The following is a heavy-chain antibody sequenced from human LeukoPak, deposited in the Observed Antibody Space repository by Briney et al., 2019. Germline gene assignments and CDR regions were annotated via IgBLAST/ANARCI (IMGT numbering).Heavy chain of an antibody. J-gene: IGHJ4*02. D-gene: IGHD2-15*01. CDR2: IKLDGSTK. CDR3: ATVAGDCSGGRCYLLRFDY. CDR1: GFTFSSYS. V-gene: IGHV3-7*01. Sequence: GGSLRLSCAASGFTFSSYSMNWVRQAPGKGLEWVANIKLDGSTKDYVDSVKGRFTVSRDNAKNSLYLQMNSLRGDDTAVYYCATVAGDCSGGRCYLLRFDYWGQGTLVTASS.